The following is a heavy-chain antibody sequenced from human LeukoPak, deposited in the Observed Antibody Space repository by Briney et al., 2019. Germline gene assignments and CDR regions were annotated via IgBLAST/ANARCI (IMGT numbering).Heavy chain of an antibody. CDR2: IVVGSGNT. CDR3: ARLQQLEYYYYYYMDV. CDR1: GFTFTSSA. J-gene: IGHJ6*03. Sequence: GTSVKVSCKASGFTFTSSAMQWVRQARGQRLEWIGWIVVGSGNTNYAQKFQERVTITRDMSTSTAYMELSSLRSDDTAVYYCARLQQLEYYYYYYMDVWGKGTTVTVSS. V-gene: IGHV1-58*02. D-gene: IGHD6-13*01.